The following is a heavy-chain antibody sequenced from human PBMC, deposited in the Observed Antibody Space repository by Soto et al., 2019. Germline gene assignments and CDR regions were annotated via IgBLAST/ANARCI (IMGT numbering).Heavy chain of an antibody. D-gene: IGHD3-3*01. Sequence: ASVKVSCKASGYTFTSYGISWVRQAPGQGLEWMGWISAYNGNTNYAQKLQGRVTMTTDTSTSTAYMELRSLRSDDTAVYYCAREQITIFGVVILPPSCYYYGMDVWCQGTTVTVSS. V-gene: IGHV1-18*04. CDR3: AREQITIFGVVILPPSCYYYGMDV. CDR2: ISAYNGNT. CDR1: GYTFTSYG. J-gene: IGHJ6*02.